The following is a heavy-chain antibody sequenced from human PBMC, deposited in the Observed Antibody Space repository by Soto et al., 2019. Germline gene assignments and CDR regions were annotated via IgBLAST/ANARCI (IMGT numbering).Heavy chain of an antibody. J-gene: IGHJ6*02. V-gene: IGHV1-69*01. CDR3: ARVVILVPTASTHYYYHMDV. CDR2: IIPIVGTG. CDR1: GGTYSNYA. D-gene: IGHD2-2*01. Sequence: QVQLVQSGAEVRKPGSSVTVSCKASGGTYSNYAISWVRQAPGQGLEWMGGIIPIVGTGSYAQKFQGRVTITADEPTTTAYMELSSLRFEDTAVYYCARVVILVPTASTHYYYHMDVWGPGTTVTVSS.